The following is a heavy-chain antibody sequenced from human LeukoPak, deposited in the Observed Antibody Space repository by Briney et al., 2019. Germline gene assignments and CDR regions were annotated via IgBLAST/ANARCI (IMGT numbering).Heavy chain of an antibody. V-gene: IGHV3-7*02. Sequence: PGGSLRLSCAASGFTFTNYWMSWVRQAPGKGLEWVANIKQDGTEKYYVDSVKGRFTTSRDNAKNSLYLQMNSLRAEDTAVYYCATVGMGATIGYWGQGTLVTVSS. J-gene: IGHJ4*02. CDR2: IKQDGTEK. CDR3: ATVGMGATIGY. CDR1: GFTFTNYW. D-gene: IGHD1-26*01.